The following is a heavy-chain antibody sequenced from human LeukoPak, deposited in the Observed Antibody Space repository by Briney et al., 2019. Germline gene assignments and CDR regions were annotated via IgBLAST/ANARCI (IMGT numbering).Heavy chain of an antibody. CDR3: AKESIFGVVLTN. J-gene: IGHJ4*02. Sequence: GGSLRLSCAASGFTFSSYGMHWVRQAPGKGLEWVAVIWYDGSNKYYADSMKGRFTISRDNSKNTLYLQMNSLRAEDTAVYYCAKESIFGVVLTNWGQGTLVTVSS. V-gene: IGHV3-33*06. CDR2: IWYDGSNK. CDR1: GFTFSSYG. D-gene: IGHD3-3*02.